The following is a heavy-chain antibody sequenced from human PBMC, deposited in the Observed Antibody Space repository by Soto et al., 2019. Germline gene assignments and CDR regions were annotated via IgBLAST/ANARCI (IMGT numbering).Heavy chain of an antibody. CDR3: AKVDARCSGGSCYLDY. V-gene: IGHV3-30*18. CDR1: GFTFSSYG. J-gene: IGHJ4*02. CDR2: ISYDGSNK. D-gene: IGHD2-15*01. Sequence: GGSLRLSCAASGFTFSSYGMHWVRQAPGKGLEWVAVISYDGSNKYYADSVKGRFTISRDNSKNTLYLQMNSLRAEDTAVYYCAKVDARCSGGSCYLDYWGQGTLVTVSS.